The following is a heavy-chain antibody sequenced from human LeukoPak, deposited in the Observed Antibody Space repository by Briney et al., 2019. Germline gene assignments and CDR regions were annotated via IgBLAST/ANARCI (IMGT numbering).Heavy chain of an antibody. V-gene: IGHV3-7*03. J-gene: IGHJ4*02. CDR1: GFTFCDYA. Sequence: GGSLRLSCTVSGFTFCDYAINWVRQVPGQGLEWVANIKQDGSEKFYVASVKGRFTISRDNGKSSLYLQMNSLRAEDTALYYCATSYDMGWLIGYWGQGTLVTVSS. D-gene: IGHD3/OR15-3a*01. CDR2: IKQDGSEK. CDR3: ATSYDMGWLIGY.